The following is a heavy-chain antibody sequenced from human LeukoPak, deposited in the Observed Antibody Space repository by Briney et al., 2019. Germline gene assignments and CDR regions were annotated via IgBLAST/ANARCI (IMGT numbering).Heavy chain of an antibody. CDR2: ISGSGGST. J-gene: IGHJ3*02. CDR1: GFTFSSYA. D-gene: IGHD1-26*01. Sequence: GGSLRLSCTASGFTFSSYAMSWVRQAPGKGLEWVSAISGSGGSTYYADSVKGRFTISRDNSKNTLYLQMNSLRAEDTAVYYCAKGPESYFAFDTWGQGTMVTVSS. CDR3: AKGPESYFAFDT. V-gene: IGHV3-23*01.